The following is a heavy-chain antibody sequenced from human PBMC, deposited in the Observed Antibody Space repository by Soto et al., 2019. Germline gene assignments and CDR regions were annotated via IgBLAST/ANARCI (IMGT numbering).Heavy chain of an antibody. J-gene: IGHJ4*02. CDR2: ISFDGSNK. CDR1: GFTFSSYA. V-gene: IGHV3-30-3*01. CDR3: ARGPSSLTRFDY. Sequence: GSLRLSCAASGFTFSSYAMKWVRQAPGKGLEWVAVISFDGSNKYYADSVKGRFTISRDNSKNTLYLQMNSLRAEDTAVYFCARGPSSLTRFDYWGQGTLVTVSS. D-gene: IGHD2-2*01.